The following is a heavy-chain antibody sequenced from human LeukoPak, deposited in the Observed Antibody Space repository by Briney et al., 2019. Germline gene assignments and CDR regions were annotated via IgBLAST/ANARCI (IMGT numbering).Heavy chain of an antibody. CDR3: ARLYCSSTSYYYYYYYYMDV. CDR1: GGSFSGYY. Sequence: SETLSLTCAVYGGSFSGYYWSWIRQPPGKGLEWIGEINHSGSTNYNPSLKSRVTISVDTSKNQFSLKLSSVTAADTAVYYCARLYCSSTSYYYYYYYYMDVWGKGTTVTVSS. J-gene: IGHJ6*03. V-gene: IGHV4-34*01. CDR2: INHSGST. D-gene: IGHD2-2*01.